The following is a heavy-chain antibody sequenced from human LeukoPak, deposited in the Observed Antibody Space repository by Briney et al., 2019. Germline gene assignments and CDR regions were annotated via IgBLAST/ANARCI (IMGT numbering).Heavy chain of an antibody. CDR3: ATGYSSGWYFYFQH. V-gene: IGHV3-7*01. Sequence: GGSLRLSCEASGLTFNKHWMTWVRQAPGKGLEWVANIKQDGSEKNYVDSVKGRFTISRDNAKNSLSLRMNSLSAEDTAVYYYATGYSSGWYFYFQHWGQGSLVSVSS. CDR2: IKQDGSEK. D-gene: IGHD6-19*01. CDR1: GLTFNKHW. J-gene: IGHJ1*01.